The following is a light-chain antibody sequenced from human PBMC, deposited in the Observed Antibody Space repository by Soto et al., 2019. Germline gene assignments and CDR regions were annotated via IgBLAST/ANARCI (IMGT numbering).Light chain of an antibody. CDR1: SSDVGGYSF. CDR2: ELS. J-gene: IGLJ2*01. Sequence: QPVLTQPPSASGSPGQSVTISCTGTSSDVGGYSFVSWYQQHPGKAPTLMIYELSKRPSGVPDRFSGSKSGNTASLTVSGLQAEDEADYYCSSYAGSNNLLFGGGTKLTVL. V-gene: IGLV2-8*01. CDR3: SSYAGSNNLL.